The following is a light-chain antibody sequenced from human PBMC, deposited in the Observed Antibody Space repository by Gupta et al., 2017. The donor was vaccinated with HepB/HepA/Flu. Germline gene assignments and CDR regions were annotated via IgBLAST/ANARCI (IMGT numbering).Light chain of an antibody. CDR1: SSDVGGYNY. CDR3: SSYTSSSTSGV. J-gene: IGLJ2*01. Sequence: QSALTQPASVSGSPGQSITISCTGTSSDVGGYNYVSWYQQHPGNAPKLMIYDVSNRPSGVSNRFSGSKSGNTASLTISGLQAEDEADYYCSSYTSSSTSGVFGGGTKLTVL. CDR2: DVS. V-gene: IGLV2-14*03.